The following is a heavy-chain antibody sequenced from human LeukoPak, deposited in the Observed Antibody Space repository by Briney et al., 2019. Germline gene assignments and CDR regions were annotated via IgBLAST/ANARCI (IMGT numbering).Heavy chain of an antibody. D-gene: IGHD6-13*01. J-gene: IGHJ4*02. CDR1: GFTFSGYS. CDR2: ITSSGSTV. CDR3: ARDSPRPSSSWQRGYY. Sequence: QPGGSLRLSCAASGFTFSGYSMNWVRQAPGKGLEWVSYITSSGSTVYYADSVKGRFTISRDNAKHSLCLQMNSLRAEDTAVYYCARDSPRPSSSWQRGYYWGQGTLVTVSS. V-gene: IGHV3-48*01.